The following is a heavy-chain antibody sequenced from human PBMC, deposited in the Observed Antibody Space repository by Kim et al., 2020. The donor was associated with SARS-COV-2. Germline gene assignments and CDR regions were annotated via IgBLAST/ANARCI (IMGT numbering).Heavy chain of an antibody. CDR2: IYYSGST. Sequence: SETLSLTCTVSGGSISSSSYYWGWIRQPPGKGLEWIGSIYYSGSTYYNPSLKSRVNISVDTSKNQFSLKLSSVTAADTAVYYCARRGGSGSSGAFDYWGQGTLVTVSS. J-gene: IGHJ4*02. D-gene: IGHD1-26*01. CDR1: GGSISSSSYY. CDR3: ARRGGSGSSGAFDY. V-gene: IGHV4-39*01.